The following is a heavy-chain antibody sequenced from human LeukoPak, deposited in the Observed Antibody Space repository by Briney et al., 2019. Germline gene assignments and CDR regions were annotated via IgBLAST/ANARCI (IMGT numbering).Heavy chain of an antibody. CDR1: GFTFSSYW. V-gene: IGHV3-7*01. J-gene: IGHJ4*02. CDR3: ARDLGYDILTGYLPWYYFDY. D-gene: IGHD3-9*01. Sequence: PGGSLRLSCAASGFTFSSYWMSWVRQAPGKGLEWVANIKQDGSEKYYVDSVKGRFTISRDNAKNSLYLQMNSLRAEDTAVYYCARDLGYDILTGYLPWYYFDYWGQGTLVTVSS. CDR2: IKQDGSEK.